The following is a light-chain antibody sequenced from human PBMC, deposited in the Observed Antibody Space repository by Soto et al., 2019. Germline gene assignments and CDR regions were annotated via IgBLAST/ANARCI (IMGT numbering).Light chain of an antibody. J-gene: IGKJ4*02. Sequence: EIVLTQSPGTLSLSPGERATLYCRASQRVSRRYLAWYQQKPGQAPRLLIYGASRRATGITDRVSGSGSGTDYNLTISRLEPEDFAVYYCQQYGSSPLTFGGGTKLEIK. CDR1: QRVSRRY. CDR3: QQYGSSPLT. CDR2: GAS. V-gene: IGKV3-20*01.